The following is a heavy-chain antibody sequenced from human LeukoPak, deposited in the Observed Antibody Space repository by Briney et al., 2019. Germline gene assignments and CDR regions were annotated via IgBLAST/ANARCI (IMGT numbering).Heavy chain of an antibody. D-gene: IGHD4-23*01. CDR1: GFTFSDYY. V-gene: IGHV3-11*04. CDR2: ISSSGSTI. Sequence: GSLRLSCAASGFTFSDYYMSWIRQAPGKGLEWVSYISSSGSTIYYADSVKGRFTISRDNAKNSLYLQMNSLRAEDTAVYYCARCGYSYYYYYYMDVWGKGTTVTVSS. CDR3: ARCGYSYYYYYYMDV. J-gene: IGHJ6*03.